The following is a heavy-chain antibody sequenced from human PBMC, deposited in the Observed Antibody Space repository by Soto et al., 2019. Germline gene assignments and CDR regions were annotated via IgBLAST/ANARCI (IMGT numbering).Heavy chain of an antibody. CDR2: VYWDDDK. CDR3: ATLTADF. CDR1: GFSLTTGVG. V-gene: IGHV2-5*02. Sequence: ITLEESGPTLVKPTETLTLTCTFSGFSLTTGVGVGWVRQPPGKALEWLALVYWDDDKHYTPSLMSRLTITKDISKGQVVLTMTNMDPVDTATYYCATLTADFWGPGTRVTVSS. J-gene: IGHJ4*02.